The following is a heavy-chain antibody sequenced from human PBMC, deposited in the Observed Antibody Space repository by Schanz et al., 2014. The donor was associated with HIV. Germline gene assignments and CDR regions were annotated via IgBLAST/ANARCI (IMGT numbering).Heavy chain of an antibody. D-gene: IGHD2-8*01. CDR3: APRANN. CDR2: INQDGSVK. V-gene: IGHV3-7*01. CDR1: GFTFTNYW. J-gene: IGHJ4*02. Sequence: EVQLVESGGGLVQPGGSLRLSCAVSGFTFTNYWMSWVRQAPGKGLEWVANINQDGSVKYYVDSVKGRFTISRDNAKNSLYLQMDSLRDEDTAVYYCAPRANNWGQGTLVTVSS.